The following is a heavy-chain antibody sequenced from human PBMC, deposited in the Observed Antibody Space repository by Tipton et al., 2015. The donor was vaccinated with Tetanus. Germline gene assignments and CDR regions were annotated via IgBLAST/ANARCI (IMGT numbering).Heavy chain of an antibody. V-gene: IGHV1-18*01. Sequence: QSGAEVKNPGASVKVSCRASGYTFTTYGINWVRQAPGQGLEWLGWNGGYNGDTNYAQKFQGRVTMTTDTSANTAYMELRSLRSDDTAVYFCARLVKQWLVPEDYWGQGTLVTVSS. CDR2: NGGYNGDT. D-gene: IGHD6-19*01. J-gene: IGHJ4*02. CDR3: ARLVKQWLVPEDY. CDR1: GYTFTTYG.